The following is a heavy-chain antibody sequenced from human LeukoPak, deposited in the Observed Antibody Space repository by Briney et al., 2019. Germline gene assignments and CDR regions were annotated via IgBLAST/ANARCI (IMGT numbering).Heavy chain of an antibody. J-gene: IGHJ4*02. CDR2: INPNSGGT. CDR1: GYTFTCYY. CDR3: ARGYAILRYFDWLPQHIDY. V-gene: IGHV1-2*02. D-gene: IGHD3-9*01. Sequence: GASVRVSCKASGYTFTCYYMHWVRQAPGQGLEWMGWINPNSGGTNYAQKFQGRVTMTRDTSISTAYMELSRLRSDDTAVYYCARGYAILRYFDWLPQHIDYWGQGTLVTVSS.